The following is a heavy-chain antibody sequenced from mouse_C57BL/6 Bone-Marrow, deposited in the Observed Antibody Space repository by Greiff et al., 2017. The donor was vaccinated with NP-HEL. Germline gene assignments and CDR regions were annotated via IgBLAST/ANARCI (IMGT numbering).Heavy chain of an antibody. J-gene: IGHJ3*01. CDR3: AGDSSGPAWFAY. CDR2: ISYSGST. D-gene: IGHD3-2*02. V-gene: IGHV3-1*01. Sequence: EVKVIESGPGMVKPSQSLSLTCTVTGYSITSGYDWHWIRHFPGNKLEWMGYISYSGSTNYNPSLKSRISITHDTSKNHFFLKLNSVTTEDTATYYCAGDSSGPAWFAYWGQGTLVTVSA. CDR1: GYSITSGYD.